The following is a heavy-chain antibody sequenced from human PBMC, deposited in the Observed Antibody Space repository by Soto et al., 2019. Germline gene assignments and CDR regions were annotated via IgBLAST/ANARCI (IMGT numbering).Heavy chain of an antibody. CDR3: ARLQAAAGDNDLTFDY. CDR2: IYPGDSYT. J-gene: IGHJ4*02. CDR1: GYSFTSYW. V-gene: IGHV5-51*01. D-gene: IGHD6-13*01. Sequence: GESLKISCKGSGYSFTSYWIGWVRQMPGKGLEWMGIIYPGDSYTNYSPSFQGHVTISADKSISTAYLQWSSLKAPDTAMYYCARLQAAAGDNDLTFDYWGQGTLVTVSS.